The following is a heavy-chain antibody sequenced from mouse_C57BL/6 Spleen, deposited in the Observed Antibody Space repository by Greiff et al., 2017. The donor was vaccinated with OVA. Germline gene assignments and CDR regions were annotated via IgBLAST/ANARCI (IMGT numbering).Heavy chain of an antibody. Sequence: QVQLQQPGAELVKPGASVKLSCKASGYTFTSYWMQWVKQRPGQGLEWIGEIDPSDSYTNYNQKFKGEATFTVDTSSSTAYMQISSLTSEDSAVYYCARNPTRSYEDYWGQGTTLTVSS. J-gene: IGHJ2*01. CDR1: GYTFTSYW. CDR3: ARNPTRSYEDY. V-gene: IGHV1-50*01. D-gene: IGHD1-1*01. CDR2: IDPSDSYT.